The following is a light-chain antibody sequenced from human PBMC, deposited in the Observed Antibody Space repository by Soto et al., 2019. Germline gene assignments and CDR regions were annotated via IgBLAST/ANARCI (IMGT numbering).Light chain of an antibody. J-gene: IGLJ1*01. CDR2: GNS. CDR3: QSYDSSLSASNV. CDR1: SSNIGAGYD. V-gene: IGLV1-40*01. Sequence: QSVLTQSPSVSGAPGQRVTISCTGSSSNIGAGYDVHWYQQLPGTAPKLLIYGNSNRPSGVPDRFSGSKSGTSASLAITGLQAEDEADYYCQSYDSSLSASNVFGTGTKVTVL.